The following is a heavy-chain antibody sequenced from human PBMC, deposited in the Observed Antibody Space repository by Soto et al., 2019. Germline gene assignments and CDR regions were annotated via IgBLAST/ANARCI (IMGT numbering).Heavy chain of an antibody. D-gene: IGHD6-6*01. CDR1: GGTFSSYA. CDR3: ARDGFEGTGTIAAHY. CDR2: IIPIFGTA. V-gene: IGHV1-69*06. Sequence: QVQLVQSGAEVKKPGSSVKVSCKASGGTFSSYAISWVRQAPGQGPEWMGGIIPIFGTANSAQKFQGRVTITADKSTSTAYMELSSLRSEDTAVYYCARDGFEGTGTIAAHYWGQGTLVTVSS. J-gene: IGHJ4*02.